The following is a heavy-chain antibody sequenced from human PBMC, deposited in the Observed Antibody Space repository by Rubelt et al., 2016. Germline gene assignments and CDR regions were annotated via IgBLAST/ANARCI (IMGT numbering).Heavy chain of an antibody. V-gene: IGHV3-72*01. D-gene: IGHD5-18*01. CDR2: TRNKANSYTT. Sequence: QGIGGEWVGRTRNKANSYTTEYAASVKGRFTISRDDSKNRLYLQMNSLKTEDTAVYYCSTTAMEHIPHDAFDVWGQGTMVTVSS. CDR3: STTAMEHIPHDAFDV. J-gene: IGHJ3*01.